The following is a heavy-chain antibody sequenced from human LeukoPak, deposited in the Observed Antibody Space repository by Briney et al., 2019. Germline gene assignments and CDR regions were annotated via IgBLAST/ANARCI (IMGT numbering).Heavy chain of an antibody. Sequence: PSETLSLTCTVSGGSISSSSYYWGWLRQPPGKGLEWIGSIYYSGSTYYNPSLKSRVTISVDTSKNQFSLKLSSVTAADTAVYYCARSTYYYDSSAFDIWGQGTMVTVSS. CDR2: IYYSGST. V-gene: IGHV4-39*07. D-gene: IGHD3-22*01. CDR1: GGSISSSSYY. CDR3: ARSTYYYDSSAFDI. J-gene: IGHJ3*02.